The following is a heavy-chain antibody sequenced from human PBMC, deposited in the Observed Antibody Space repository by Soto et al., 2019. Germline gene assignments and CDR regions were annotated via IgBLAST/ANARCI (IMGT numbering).Heavy chain of an antibody. D-gene: IGHD4-17*01. CDR2: IYYSRSS. J-gene: IGHJ6*02. CDR3: ARDLVSGVDGYYDRYYYYGMEG. Sequence: QVQLQVSGQGLVKPAETLSLTCTVSCDSVSIGSYYWRWIRQPPGKGLECIGSIYYSRSSNYTPFHKSRVTIPVDTSKNQYYLKLSAATAAATAMYSCARDLVSGVDGYYDRYYYYGMEGFGQGTTVTVSS. V-gene: IGHV4-61*01. CDR1: CDSVSIGSYY.